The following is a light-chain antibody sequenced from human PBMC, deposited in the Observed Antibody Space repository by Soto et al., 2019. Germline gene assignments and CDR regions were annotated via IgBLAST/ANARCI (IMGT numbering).Light chain of an antibody. CDR3: HQYYTTPRT. V-gene: IGKV4-1*01. J-gene: IGKJ1*01. CDR2: WAS. Sequence: DIVMTQSPDSLAVSLGERATINCESSQTVLDTSNSKDYLTWYQQKPGQPPNLLIYWASTREFGVPDRFSGSGSGTDFTLTISSLLAEDVAVYYCHQYYTTPRTFGHGTKVEIK. CDR1: QTVLDTSNSKDY.